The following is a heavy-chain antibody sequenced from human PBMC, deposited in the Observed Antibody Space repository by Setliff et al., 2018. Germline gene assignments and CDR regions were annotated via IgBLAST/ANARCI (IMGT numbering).Heavy chain of an antibody. CDR1: GFSFSSYA. D-gene: IGHD6-19*01. CDR3: ARRSATAGQGGFDI. CDR2: VNDNGRTT. V-gene: IGHV3-23*01. J-gene: IGHJ3*02. Sequence: LRLSCAASGFSFSSYAMSWVRQAPGKGLEWVSTVNDNGRTTYYPNSVKGQFTISRDNSKNTLYLQMNNLRAEDTALYYCARRSATAGQGGFDIWSQGTMVTVSS.